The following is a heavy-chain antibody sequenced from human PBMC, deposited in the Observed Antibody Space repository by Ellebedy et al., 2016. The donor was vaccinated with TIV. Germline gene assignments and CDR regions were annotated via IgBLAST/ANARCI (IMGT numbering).Heavy chain of an antibody. D-gene: IGHD1-26*01. J-gene: IGHJ1*01. Sequence: GESLKISXAASGFTFSNAWMSWVRQAPGKGLEWVGRIETKTDGGTTDYAAPVKGRFTISRDDSKNTLYLQMNSLKTEDTAVYYCATVGGSYAFHHWGQGTLVTVSS. V-gene: IGHV3-15*04. CDR1: GFTFSNAW. CDR3: ATVGGSYAFHH. CDR2: IETKTDGGTT.